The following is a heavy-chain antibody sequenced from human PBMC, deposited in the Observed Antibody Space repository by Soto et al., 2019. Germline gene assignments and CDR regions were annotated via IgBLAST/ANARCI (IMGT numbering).Heavy chain of an antibody. CDR1: GFSLSTSGVA. J-gene: IGHJ4*02. V-gene: IGHV2-5*01. Sequence: QITLKESGPTLVKPTQTLTLTCTFSGFSLSTSGVAVGWIRQPPGKALEWLALIYWTDDRRYSPSLRNRLTITKDTSKNQVVLTVTNMDPVDTATYYCAHRSYYYESSGYYLRGLGYFDYWGQGTLVTVSS. CDR3: AHRSYYYESSGYYLRGLGYFDY. CDR2: IYWTDDR. D-gene: IGHD3-22*01.